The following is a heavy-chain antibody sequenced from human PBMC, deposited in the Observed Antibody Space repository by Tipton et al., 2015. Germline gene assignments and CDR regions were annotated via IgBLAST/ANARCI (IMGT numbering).Heavy chain of an antibody. V-gene: IGHV4-59*01. CDR2: IYNSGST. Sequence: TLSLTCIVSGGFISDYYWTWIRQPPGKGLEWIGYIYNSGSTKYKSSLKSRVSISADTSKNQFSLKLTSVTAADTAVYYCARDGEDYNFGFDYWGQGTLVTVSS. CDR1: GGFISDYY. D-gene: IGHD5-24*01. CDR3: ARDGEDYNFGFDY. J-gene: IGHJ4*02.